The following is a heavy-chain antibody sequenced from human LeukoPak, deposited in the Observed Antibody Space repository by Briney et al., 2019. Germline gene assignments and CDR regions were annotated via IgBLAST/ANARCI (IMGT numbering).Heavy chain of an antibody. CDR1: GGSISSNY. V-gene: IGHV4-4*07. D-gene: IGHD3-22*01. J-gene: IGHJ2*01. CDR2: IYTSGST. Sequence: RSETLSLTCTVSGGSISSNYWTWVRQPAGEGLEWIGRIYTSGSTNYNPSLKSRVTMSVDTSQNQFSLKLRSLTAADTAVYYCARICRRADISGYYFDEWYFDLWGRGTVVTVSS. CDR3: ARICRRADISGYYFDEWYFDL.